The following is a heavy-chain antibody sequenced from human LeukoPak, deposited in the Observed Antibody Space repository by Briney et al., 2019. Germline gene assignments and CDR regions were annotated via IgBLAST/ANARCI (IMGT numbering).Heavy chain of an antibody. CDR3: ARAPTPFYYDSSAYYSDF. CDR2: MNPYTGKT. J-gene: IGHJ4*02. D-gene: IGHD6-25*01. V-gene: IGHV1-8*03. Sequence: ASVKVSCKTSGYTFTNFDINWVRQATGQGLEWLGWMNPYTGKTGYAQKFQGKVTFTGDTSIRTAYMEVSSLTSEDTAVYYCARAPTPFYYDSSAYYSDFWGQGTLVTVSS. CDR1: GYTFTNFD.